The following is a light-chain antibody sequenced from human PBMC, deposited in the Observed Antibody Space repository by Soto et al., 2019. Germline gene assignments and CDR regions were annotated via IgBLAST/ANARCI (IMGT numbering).Light chain of an antibody. CDR1: QSISRT. J-gene: IGKJ5*01. CDR3: QQRKNWPPIT. CDR2: DAS. Sequence: EIVLTQSPDTLSVSPGERATLSCRASQSISRTLAWYQQKSGQPPRLLIYDASTRATGFPARFSGSGSGTEFTLTIGSLEPEDSAVYYCQQRKNWPPITFGQGTRLEIK. V-gene: IGKV3D-15*01.